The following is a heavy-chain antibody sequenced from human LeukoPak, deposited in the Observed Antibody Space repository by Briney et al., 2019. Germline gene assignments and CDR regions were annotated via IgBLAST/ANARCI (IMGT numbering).Heavy chain of an antibody. Sequence: AASVKVSCKASGYTLRSYGITWVRQAPGQGLEWMGLINPTGDSTAYAQKFQGRVTMTRDMSTSTDYMELSSLRSEDTAIYYCARDNSVGDNAWWFDPWGQGTLVTVSS. CDR3: ARDNSVGDNAWWFDP. D-gene: IGHD1-26*01. CDR2: INPTGDST. V-gene: IGHV1-46*01. CDR1: GYTLRSYG. J-gene: IGHJ5*02.